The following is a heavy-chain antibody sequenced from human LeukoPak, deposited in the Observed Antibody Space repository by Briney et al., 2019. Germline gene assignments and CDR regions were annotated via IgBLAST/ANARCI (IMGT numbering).Heavy chain of an antibody. D-gene: IGHD6-13*01. J-gene: IGHJ3*02. Sequence: GGSLRLSCAASGFIFSSYAMHWVRQAPGKGLEWVAVISYDGSNKYYADSVKGRFTISRDNSKNTLYLQMNSLRAEDTAVYYCARASIAAQVYDAFGIWGQGTMVTVSS. V-gene: IGHV3-30-3*01. CDR1: GFIFSSYA. CDR3: ARASIAAQVYDAFGI. CDR2: ISYDGSNK.